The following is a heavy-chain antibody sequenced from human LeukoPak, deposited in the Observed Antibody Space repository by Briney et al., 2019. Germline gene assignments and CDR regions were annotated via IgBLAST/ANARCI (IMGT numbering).Heavy chain of an antibody. V-gene: IGHV4-34*01. CDR1: GGSFSGYY. J-gene: IGHJ6*02. CDR2: INHSGST. CDR3: ASDAYRSSSSARYYYYGMDV. Sequence: SETLSLTCAVYGGSFSGYYWSWIRQSPGKGLEWIGEINHSGSTNYNPSLKSRVTISVDTSKNQFSLKLSSVTAADTAVYYCASDAYRSSSSARYYYYGMDVWGQGTTVTVSS. D-gene: IGHD6-6*01.